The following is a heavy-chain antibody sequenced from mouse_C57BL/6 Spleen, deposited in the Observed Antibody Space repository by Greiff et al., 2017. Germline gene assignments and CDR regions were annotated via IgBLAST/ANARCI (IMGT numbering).Heavy chain of an antibody. Sequence: VQLKQSGAELVRPGASVKLSCTASGFNIKDDYMHWVKQRPEQGLEWIGWIDPENGDTEYASKFQGKATITADTSSNTAYLQLSSLTSEDTAVYYCTKVYYGYDGYYFDYWGQGTTLTVSS. J-gene: IGHJ2*01. V-gene: IGHV14-4*01. D-gene: IGHD2-2*01. CDR2: IDPENGDT. CDR1: GFNIKDDY. CDR3: TKVYYGYDGYYFDY.